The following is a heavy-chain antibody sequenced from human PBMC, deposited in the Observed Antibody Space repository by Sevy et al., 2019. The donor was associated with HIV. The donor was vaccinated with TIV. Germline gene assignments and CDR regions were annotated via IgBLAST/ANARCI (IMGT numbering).Heavy chain of an antibody. CDR3: AILGVDCVSTNCYGTRSLSFDF. D-gene: IGHD2-2*01. CDR2: ISYDGSSR. J-gene: IGHJ4*02. CDR1: GFTCSSVA. Sequence: GGSLRLSCAASGFTCSSVAMHWVRQAPGKGLEWVAVISYDGSSRYYPDSVKGRFTISRDNAKNTLYLQMNRLRPEDTAVYFCAILGVDCVSTNCYGTRSLSFDFWGQGTLVTVSS. V-gene: IGHV3-30-3*01.